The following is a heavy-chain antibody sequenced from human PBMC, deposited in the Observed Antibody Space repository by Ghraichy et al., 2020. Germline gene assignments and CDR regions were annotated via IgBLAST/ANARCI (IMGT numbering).Heavy chain of an antibody. Sequence: GGSLRLSCAASGFTFSGYGMHWVRQAPGKGLEWVAIIWYDGSNKYYADSVKGRFTISRDNSKNTLYLQMNSLRAEDTAVYYCARDRTLKLGDNSYYYGMDVWGQGTTVTVSS. D-gene: IGHD3-16*01. CDR2: IWYDGSNK. CDR1: GFTFSGYG. V-gene: IGHV3-33*01. J-gene: IGHJ6*02. CDR3: ARDRTLKLGDNSYYYGMDV.